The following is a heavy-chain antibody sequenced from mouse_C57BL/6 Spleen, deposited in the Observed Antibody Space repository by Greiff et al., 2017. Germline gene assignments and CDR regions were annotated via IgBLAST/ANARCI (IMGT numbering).Heavy chain of an antibody. D-gene: IGHD2-3*01. CDR3: ARDDSYYAMDY. J-gene: IGHJ4*01. V-gene: IGHV1-55*01. CDR1: GYTFTSYW. CDR2: IYPGSGST. Sequence: QVQLKQPGAELVKPGASVKMSCKASGYTFTSYWITWVKQRPGQGLEWIGDIYPGSGSTNYNEKFKSKATLTVDTSSSTAYMQLSSLTSEDSAVYYCARDDSYYAMDYWGQGTSVTVSS.